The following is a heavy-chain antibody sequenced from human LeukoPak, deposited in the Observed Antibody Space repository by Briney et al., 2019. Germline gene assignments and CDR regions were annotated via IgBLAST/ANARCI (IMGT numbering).Heavy chain of an antibody. V-gene: IGHV3-21*01. CDR2: ISDSSSYI. D-gene: IGHD1-26*01. J-gene: IGHJ4*02. CDR3: ARFSGSYLFDY. Sequence: GGSLRLSCAASGFTFRSYWMAWVRQAPGKGLEWVSSISDSSSYIYYADSVKGRFTISRDNAKNSLYLQMNSLRAEDTAVFYCARFSGSYLFDYWGQGTLATVSS. CDR1: GFTFRSYW.